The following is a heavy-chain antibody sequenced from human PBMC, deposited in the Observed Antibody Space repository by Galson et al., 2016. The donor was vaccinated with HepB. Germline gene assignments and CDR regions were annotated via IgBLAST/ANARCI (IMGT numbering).Heavy chain of an antibody. CDR1: GGTFSSSA. CDR3: AGGYHGGWYGVLDC. V-gene: IGHV1-69*04. J-gene: IGHJ4*02. CDR2: IIPIVNIV. D-gene: IGHD6-19*01. Sequence: SVKVSCKASGGTFSSSAISWVRQAPGQGLEWMGRIIPIVNIVNYAQKFQGRVTITADRSTSTAHMELSSLKSEDTAVYFCAGGYHGGWYGVLDCWGQGTLLTVSS.